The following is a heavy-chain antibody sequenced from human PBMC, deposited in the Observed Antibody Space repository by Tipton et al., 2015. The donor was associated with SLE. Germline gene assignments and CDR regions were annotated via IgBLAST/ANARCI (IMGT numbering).Heavy chain of an antibody. V-gene: IGHV4-59*11. CDR1: GGSISSHY. Sequence: GLVKPSETLSLTCTVSGGSISSHYWSWIRQPPGKGLEWIGYIYYSGSTNYNPSLKSRVTISVDTSKNQFSLKLSSVTAADTAVYYCARVGATRDYWGQGTLVTVSS. J-gene: IGHJ4*02. CDR3: ARVGATRDY. D-gene: IGHD1-26*01. CDR2: IYYSGST.